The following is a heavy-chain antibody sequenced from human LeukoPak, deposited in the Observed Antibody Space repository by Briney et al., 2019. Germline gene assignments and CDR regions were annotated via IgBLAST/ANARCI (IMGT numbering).Heavy chain of an antibody. CDR3: LTILETTIDAFDI. CDR1: GFAFSQNW. Sequence: GGSLRLSCAASGFAFSQNWLHWVRQAPGKGLVWVSRISPDVKSTSYADSVKGRFTISRDDAKKTLYLQMNSLRAEDTAVYYCLTILETTIDAFDIWGQGTMVTVSS. V-gene: IGHV3-74*01. CDR2: ISPDVKST. J-gene: IGHJ3*02. D-gene: IGHD1-26*01.